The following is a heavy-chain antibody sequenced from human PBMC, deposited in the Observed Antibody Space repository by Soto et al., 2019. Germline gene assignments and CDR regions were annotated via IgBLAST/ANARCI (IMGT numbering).Heavy chain of an antibody. V-gene: IGHV3-7*03. CDR1: AFTFSSYW. CDR2: IKQDGSEK. CDR3: ARDFNYYCDSSGSLLGAFEI. J-gene: IGHJ3*02. D-gene: IGHD3-22*01. Sequence: PXGSLRRSCAASAFTFSSYWMSWVRQSPGKWLEWVANIKQDGSEKYYVDSVKGRFTISRDNAKNSLYLQMNSLRAEDTAVYYCARDFNYYCDSSGSLLGAFEIWGQATIHSGSS.